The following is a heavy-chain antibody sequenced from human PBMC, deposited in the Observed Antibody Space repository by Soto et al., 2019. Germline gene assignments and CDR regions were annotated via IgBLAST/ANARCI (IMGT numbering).Heavy chain of an antibody. Sequence: PGESLKISCKGSGYSFTSYWIGWVRQMPGKGLEWMGIIYPGDSDTRYSPSFQGQVTISADKSISTAYLQWSSLKAPDTAMYYCARGGVDTAMVSYYYYYGMDVWGQGTTVTVS. CDR1: GYSFTSYW. CDR3: ARGGVDTAMVSYYYYYGMDV. V-gene: IGHV5-51*01. J-gene: IGHJ6*02. D-gene: IGHD5-18*01. CDR2: IYPGDSDT.